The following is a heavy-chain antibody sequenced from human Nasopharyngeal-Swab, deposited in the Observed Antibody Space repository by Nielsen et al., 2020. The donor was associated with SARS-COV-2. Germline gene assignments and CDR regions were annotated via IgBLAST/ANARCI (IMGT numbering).Heavy chain of an antibody. CDR3: ARGGEGVEPAPILGLGPYYFYFYMDV. CDR1: GESFSGHQ. V-gene: IGHV4-34*01. Sequence: GSLRLSCAVYGESFSGHQWSWVRQPPGKGLEWIGEVNYGGVTNYNPSLKSRVIISVDTSKNQFSLKLKSVTAADTAVYFCARGGEGVEPAPILGLGPYYFYFYMDVWGKGTTVTVSS. CDR2: VNYGGVT. D-gene: IGHD2-2*01. J-gene: IGHJ6*03.